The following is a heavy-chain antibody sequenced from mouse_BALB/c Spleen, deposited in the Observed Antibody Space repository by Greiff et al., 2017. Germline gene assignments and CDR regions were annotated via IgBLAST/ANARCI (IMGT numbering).Heavy chain of an antibody. CDR2: INPSTGYT. J-gene: IGHJ4*01. Sequence: VKLMESGAELAKPGASVKMSCKASGYTFTSYWMHWVKQRPGQGLEWIGYINPSTGYTEYNQKFKDKATLTADKSSSTAYMQLSSLTSEDSAVYYCARGGYDYGSYAMDYWGQGTSVTVSS. D-gene: IGHD2-4*01. CDR3: ARGGYDYGSYAMDY. CDR1: GYTFTSYW. V-gene: IGHV1-7*01.